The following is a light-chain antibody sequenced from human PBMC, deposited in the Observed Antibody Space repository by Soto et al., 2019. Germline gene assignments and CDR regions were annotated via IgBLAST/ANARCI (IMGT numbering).Light chain of an antibody. CDR1: SSDVGGYNY. CDR3: SSYTRNRTLV. J-gene: IGLJ1*01. Sequence: QSALTQPASVSGSPGQSITISCTGTSSDVGGYNYVSWYQQHPGKAPKLMIFEVSNRPSGVSTRFSGSKSGNTASLTISGLQAEDEAEYYCSSYTRNRTLVFGTGTKVTAL. CDR2: EVS. V-gene: IGLV2-14*01.